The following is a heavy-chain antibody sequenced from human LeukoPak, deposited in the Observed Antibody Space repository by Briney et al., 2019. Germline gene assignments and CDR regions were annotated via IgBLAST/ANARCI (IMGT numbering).Heavy chain of an antibody. Sequence: SETLSLTCTVAGDSVTSSSYCWGWIRQPPGKGLEWIGCIYYSGSSYYNSSLNSRVPISVDTSNNEFSLRLKSVTATDTALYYCVRHRSGQAWLDPWGQGTLVTVSS. J-gene: IGHJ5*02. CDR3: VRHRSGQAWLDP. V-gene: IGHV4-39*01. CDR2: IYYSGSS. D-gene: IGHD1-26*01. CDR1: GDSVTSSSYC.